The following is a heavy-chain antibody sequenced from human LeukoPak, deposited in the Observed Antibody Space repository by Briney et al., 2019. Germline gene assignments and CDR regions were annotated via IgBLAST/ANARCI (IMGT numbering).Heavy chain of an antibody. Sequence: PSETLSLTCTVSGGSISTYYWSWIRRPPGRGLEWLGYIYYSGSTNYNPSLKSRVTISVDTSKTQFSLKLSSVTAADTAVYYCARHHFSYCGMDVWGQGTMVTVSS. CDR1: GGSISTYY. V-gene: IGHV4-59*08. D-gene: IGHD2/OR15-2a*01. CDR3: ARHHFSYCGMDV. J-gene: IGHJ6*02. CDR2: IYYSGST.